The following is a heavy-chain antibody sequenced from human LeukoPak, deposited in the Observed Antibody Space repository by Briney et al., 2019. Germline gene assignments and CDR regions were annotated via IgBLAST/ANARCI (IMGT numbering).Heavy chain of an antibody. D-gene: IGHD4-17*01. CDR3: AITTTVTSVDY. V-gene: IGHV3-21*01. CDR2: ISSSSSCI. J-gene: IGHJ4*02. Sequence: GGSLRLSCAASGFTFSSYSMNWVRQAPGKGLEWVSSISSSSSCIYYAGSVKGRFTISRDNARNSLYLQMNSLRAEDTAVYYCAITTTVTSVDYWGQGTLVTVSS. CDR1: GFTFSSYS.